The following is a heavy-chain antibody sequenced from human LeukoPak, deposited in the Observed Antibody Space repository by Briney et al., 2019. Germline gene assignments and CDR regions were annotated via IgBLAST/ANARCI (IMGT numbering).Heavy chain of an antibody. CDR2: IIPIFGTA. Sequence: ASVKVSCKASGGTFSSYAISWVRQAPGQGLEWMGGIIPIFGTANYAQKFQGRVTITADESTSTAYMELRSLRSDDTAVYYCARGVPYGSGSYCFDYWGQGTLVTVSS. V-gene: IGHV1-69*13. D-gene: IGHD3-10*01. CDR1: GGTFSSYA. J-gene: IGHJ4*02. CDR3: ARGVPYGSGSYCFDY.